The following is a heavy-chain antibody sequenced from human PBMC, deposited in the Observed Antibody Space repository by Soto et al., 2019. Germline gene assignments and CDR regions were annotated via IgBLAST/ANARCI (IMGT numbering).Heavy chain of an antibody. D-gene: IGHD1-26*01. J-gene: IGHJ4*02. CDR1: GLTFSNYA. CDR3: ARSPSANYYRYFDY. V-gene: IGHV3-23*01. Sequence: EVQLLESGGGLVQPGGSLRLSRAASGLTFSNYAMNWVRQAPGKGLEWVSSISGSGGNTYYADSVNGRFTISRDNSQNTLYLQMHSRRAEDTAVYFCARSPSANYYRYFDYWGQGTLVTGSS. CDR2: ISGSGGNT.